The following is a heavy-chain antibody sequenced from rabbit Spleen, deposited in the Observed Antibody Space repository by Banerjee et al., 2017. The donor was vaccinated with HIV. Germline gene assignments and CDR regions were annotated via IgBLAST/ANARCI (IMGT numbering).Heavy chain of an antibody. D-gene: IGHD2-1*01. V-gene: IGHV1S45*01. Sequence: QEQLVESGGGLVQPEGSLTPTCTASGFSFSSTYYMCWVRQAPGKGLEWIGCIYTGSSGSTYYASWAKGRFTITRSTSLNTVTLQLNSLTVADTATYFCARDYVSDYGAAFLFNLWGQGTLVTVS. J-gene: IGHJ4*01. CDR3: ARDYVSDYGAAFLFNL. CDR1: GFSFSSTYY. CDR2: IYTGSSGST.